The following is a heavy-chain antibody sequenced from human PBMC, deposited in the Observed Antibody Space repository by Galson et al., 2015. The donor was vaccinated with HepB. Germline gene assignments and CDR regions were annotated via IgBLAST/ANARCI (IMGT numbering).Heavy chain of an antibody. D-gene: IGHD6-6*01. V-gene: IGHV3-30*18. Sequence: SLRLSCAASGFTFSSYGMHWVRQAPGKGLEWVAVISYDGSNKYYADSVKGRFTISRDNSKNTLYLQMNSLRAEDTAVYYCAKDQYSSSSGFDYWGQGTLVTVSS. CDR3: AKDQYSSSSGFDY. CDR2: ISYDGSNK. CDR1: GFTFSSYG. J-gene: IGHJ4*02.